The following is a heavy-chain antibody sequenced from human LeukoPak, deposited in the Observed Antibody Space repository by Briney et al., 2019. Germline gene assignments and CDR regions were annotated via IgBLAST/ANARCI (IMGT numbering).Heavy chain of an antibody. CDR2: ISYDGSNK. Sequence: GRSLRLSCAASGFTFSSYAMHWVRQAPGKGLEWVAVISYDGSNKYYADSVKGRFTISRDNSKNTLYLQMNSLRAEDTAVYYCERGFFYYMDVWGKGTTVTVSS. CDR1: GFTFSSYA. CDR3: ERGFFYYMDV. J-gene: IGHJ6*03. D-gene: IGHD3-3*01. V-gene: IGHV3-30*01.